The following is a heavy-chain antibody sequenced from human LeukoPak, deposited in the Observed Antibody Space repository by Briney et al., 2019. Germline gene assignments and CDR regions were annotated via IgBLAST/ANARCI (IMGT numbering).Heavy chain of an antibody. CDR2: ISYDGSNK. Sequence: GGSLRLSCAASGFTFSSYAMHWVRQAPGKGLEWVAVISYDGSNKYYADSVKGRFTISRDNSKNTLYLQMYSLRAEDTAVYYCARDPGAKYGGLFDYWGQGTLVTVSS. CDR3: ARDPGAKYGGLFDY. J-gene: IGHJ4*02. CDR1: GFTFSSYA. D-gene: IGHD4-23*01. V-gene: IGHV3-30-3*01.